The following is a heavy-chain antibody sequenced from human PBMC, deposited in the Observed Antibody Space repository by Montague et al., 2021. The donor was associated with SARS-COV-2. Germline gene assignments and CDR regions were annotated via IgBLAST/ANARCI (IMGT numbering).Heavy chain of an antibody. D-gene: IGHD1-26*01. V-gene: IGHV4-4*07. CDR3: VRDGSNWYYFDY. Sequence: SETLSLTCSISGVSITSYYWGWVRQPAGKGLEWIGHIYASGSTNXXPSLKSRVRLSIDNPKNQFSLKLESLTAADTAVYYCVRDGSNWYYFDYWGQGALVTVSS. J-gene: IGHJ4*02. CDR2: IYASGST. CDR1: GVSITSYY.